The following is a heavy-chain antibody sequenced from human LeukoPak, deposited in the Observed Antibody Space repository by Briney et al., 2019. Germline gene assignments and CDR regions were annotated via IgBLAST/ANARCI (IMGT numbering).Heavy chain of an antibody. J-gene: IGHJ4*02. Sequence: PGGSLRLSCAASGFTFDDYGMSWVRQAPGKGLVWVSHINGDGSSTTYADSVKGRFTISRDNAKNTLYLQMNSLRAEDTAVYYCARDRGYTFDSWGQGTLVTVSS. V-gene: IGHV3-74*01. CDR3: ARDRGYTFDS. D-gene: IGHD3-22*01. CDR2: INGDGSST. CDR1: GFTFDDYG.